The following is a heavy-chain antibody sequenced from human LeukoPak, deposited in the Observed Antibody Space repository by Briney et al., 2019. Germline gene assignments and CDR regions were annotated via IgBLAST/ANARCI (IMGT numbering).Heavy chain of an antibody. CDR2: IYYSGST. CDR1: GGSVSSGSYY. CDR3: ARGGSSGYYNYFDY. V-gene: IGHV4-31*03. Sequence: SETLSLTCTVSGGSVSSGSYYWSWIRQPPGKGLEWIGYIYYSGSTYYNPSLKSRVTISVDTSKNQFSLKLSSVTAADTAVYYCARGGSSGYYNYFDYWGQGTLVTVSS. D-gene: IGHD3-22*01. J-gene: IGHJ4*02.